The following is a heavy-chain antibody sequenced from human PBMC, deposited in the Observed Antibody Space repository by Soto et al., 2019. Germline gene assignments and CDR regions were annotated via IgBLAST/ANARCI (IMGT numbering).Heavy chain of an antibody. CDR1: GYTFTVYY. V-gene: IGHV1-2*04. Sequence: ASVKVSWKASGYTFTVYYMHLVRQAPGQGLEWMGWINPNSGGTNYAQKFQGWVTMTRDTSISTAYMELSRLRSDDTAVYYCARGGVVVVAASHWFDPWGQGTLVTVSS. CDR3: ARGGVVVVAASHWFDP. CDR2: INPNSGGT. D-gene: IGHD2-15*01. J-gene: IGHJ5*02.